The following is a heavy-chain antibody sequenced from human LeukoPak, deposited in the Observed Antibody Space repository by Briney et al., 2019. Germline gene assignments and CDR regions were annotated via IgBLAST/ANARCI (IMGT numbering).Heavy chain of an antibody. CDR3: ARSEYCSGGTCYRGLVDY. V-gene: IGHV4-59*08. CDR1: GGSFSFYY. CDR2: IRYSGSS. D-gene: IGHD2-15*01. J-gene: IGHJ4*02. Sequence: SETLSLTCTVSGGSFSFYYWGWIRQPPGKGLEWIGDIRYSGSSNYNPSLKSRVTMSVDTSMNLFSLRLRSVTAADTAVYYCARSEYCSGGTCYRGLVDYWGQGTLVTVSS.